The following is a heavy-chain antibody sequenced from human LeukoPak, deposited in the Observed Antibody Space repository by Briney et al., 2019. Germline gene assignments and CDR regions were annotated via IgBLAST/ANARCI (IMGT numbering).Heavy chain of an antibody. CDR3: ATSYGDSLDHYFDY. V-gene: IGHV3-33*01. J-gene: IGHJ4*02. CDR1: GFTFSSYG. Sequence: GRSLRLSCAASGFTFSSYGMHWVRQAPGKGLEWVAVIWYDGSNKYYADSVKGRFTISRDNSKNTLYLQMNSLRAEDTAVYYCATSYGDSLDHYFDYWGQGTLVTVSS. D-gene: IGHD4-17*01. CDR2: IWYDGSNK.